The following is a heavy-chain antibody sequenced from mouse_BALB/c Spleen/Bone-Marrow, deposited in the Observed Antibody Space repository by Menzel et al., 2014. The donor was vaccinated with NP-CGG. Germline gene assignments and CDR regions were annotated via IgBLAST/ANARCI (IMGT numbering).Heavy chain of an antibody. V-gene: IGHV3-2*02. CDR1: GYSITSDYA. J-gene: IGHJ2*01. CDR2: ISYSGST. CDR3: AKTGTRYYFDY. D-gene: IGHD4-1*01. Sequence: VQLQQSGPGLVKPSQSLSLTCTVTGYSITSDYAWNWIRQFPGNKLEWMGYISYSGSTSYNPSLKSRFSITRDKSKNQFFLQLNSVTTEDTATYYCAKTGTRYYFDYWGQGTTLTVSS.